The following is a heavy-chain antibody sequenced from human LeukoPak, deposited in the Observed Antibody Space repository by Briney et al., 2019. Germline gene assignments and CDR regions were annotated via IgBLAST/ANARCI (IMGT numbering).Heavy chain of an antibody. CDR1: GYTFTGYY. V-gene: IGHV1-2*02. CDR2: INPNSGGT. J-gene: IGHJ4*02. Sequence: GASVKVSCKASGYTFTGYYMHWVRRAPGQGLEWMGWINPNSGGTNYAQKFQGRVTMTRDTSTSTVYMELSSLRSEDTAVYYCARDGSCSGGSCLGYWGQGTLVTVSS. CDR3: ARDGSCSGGSCLGY. D-gene: IGHD2-15*01.